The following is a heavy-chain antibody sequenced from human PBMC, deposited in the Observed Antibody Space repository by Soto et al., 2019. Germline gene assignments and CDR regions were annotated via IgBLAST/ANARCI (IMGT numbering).Heavy chain of an antibody. CDR1: GYSFTSYW. Sequence: GESLKISCKGSGYSFTSYWIDWVRQMPGKGLEWMGIIYPGDSDTRYSPSFQGQVTISADKSISTAYLQWSSLKASDTAMYYCARQGGVYYDYVWGSYRPYYFDYWGQGTLVTVSS. D-gene: IGHD3-16*02. J-gene: IGHJ4*02. CDR3: ARQGGVYYDYVWGSYRPYYFDY. CDR2: IYPGDSDT. V-gene: IGHV5-51*01.